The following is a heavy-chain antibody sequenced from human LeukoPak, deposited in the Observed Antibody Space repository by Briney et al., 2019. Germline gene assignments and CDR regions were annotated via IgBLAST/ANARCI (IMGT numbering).Heavy chain of an antibody. J-gene: IGHJ4*02. D-gene: IGHD3-3*01. Sequence: ASVKVSCKASGYTFTGYFIHWVRQAPGQGLEWMGWINPNSGGTNYAQKFQGRVTMTRDTSINTTYMELSRLTSDDTAVYYCARHPKRQPITIFRGRGSYYFDYWGQGTLVTFSS. CDR3: ARHPKRQPITIFRGRGSYYFDY. V-gene: IGHV1-2*02. CDR2: INPNSGGT. CDR1: GYTFTGYF.